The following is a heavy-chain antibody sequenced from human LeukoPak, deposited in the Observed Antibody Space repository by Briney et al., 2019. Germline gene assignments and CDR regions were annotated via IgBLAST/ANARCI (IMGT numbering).Heavy chain of an antibody. Sequence: PGGSLRLSCAASGFTFSAYWMCWVRQAPGKGLEWVANIKQDGSEKYYVDSVKGRFTISRDNAKNSLYLQMNSLRAEDTAIYYCARDSAAFDYWGQGTLVTVSS. D-gene: IGHD3-10*01. J-gene: IGHJ4*02. CDR2: IKQDGSEK. CDR3: ARDSAAFDY. V-gene: IGHV3-7*01. CDR1: GFTFSAYW.